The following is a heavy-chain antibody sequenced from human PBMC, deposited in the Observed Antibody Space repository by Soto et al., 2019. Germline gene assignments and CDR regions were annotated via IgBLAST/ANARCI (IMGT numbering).Heavy chain of an antibody. D-gene: IGHD6-19*01. CDR3: ARLEGKSSGWLSWGYYYYYIDV. Sequence: PGESLKISCKGSGYSFTSYWIGWVRQMPGKGLEWMGIIYPGDSDTRYSPSFQGQVTISADKSISTAYLQWSSLKASDTAMYYCARLEGKSSGWLSWGYYYYYIDVWGKGTTVTVSS. CDR2: IYPGDSDT. CDR1: GYSFTSYW. J-gene: IGHJ6*03. V-gene: IGHV5-51*01.